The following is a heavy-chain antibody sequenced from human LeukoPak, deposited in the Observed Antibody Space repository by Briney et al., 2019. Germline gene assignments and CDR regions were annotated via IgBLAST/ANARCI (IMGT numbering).Heavy chain of an antibody. CDR1: GYIFTNYW. V-gene: IGHV5-51*01. D-gene: IGHD6-25*01. CDR3: MRRPKERHYGLDV. J-gene: IGHJ6*02. Sequence: GESLKIFCQGSGYIFTNYWSVWVRQMPGKGVELMGLIYPCDSYTTYSPSFQGEVTISTAKSINSAYLQWSSMTASDTGIYFCMRRPKERHYGLDVWGQGTLVIVSS. CDR2: IYPCDSYT.